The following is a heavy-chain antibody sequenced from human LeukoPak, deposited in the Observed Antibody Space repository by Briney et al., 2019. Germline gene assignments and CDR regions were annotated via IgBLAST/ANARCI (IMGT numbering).Heavy chain of an antibody. CDR2: IIPIFGTA. CDR1: GGTFSSYA. D-gene: IGHD2-21*02. V-gene: IGHV1-69*13. CDR3: AREGRLKAYCGGDCYSGWST. Sequence: SVKVSCKASGGTFSSYAISWVRQAPGQGFEWMGGIIPIFGTANYAQKFQGRVTITADESTSTAYMELSSLRSEDTAVYYCAREGRLKAYCGGDCYSGWSTWGQGTLVTVSS. J-gene: IGHJ5*02.